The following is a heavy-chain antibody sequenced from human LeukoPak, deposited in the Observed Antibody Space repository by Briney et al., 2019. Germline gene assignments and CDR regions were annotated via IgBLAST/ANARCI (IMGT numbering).Heavy chain of an antibody. V-gene: IGHV3-21*01. J-gene: IGHJ4*02. Sequence: GGSLRLSCAASGFSFSTYAISWVRQAPGKGLEWVSCISTTSSYIFYADSVRGRFTISRDNAKNSLYLQMDSLRAEDTAVYYCARDLITYEYSGYDYSEYYFDYWGQGTLVTVSS. CDR1: GFSFSTYA. D-gene: IGHD5-12*01. CDR3: ARDLITYEYSGYDYSEYYFDY. CDR2: ISTTSSYI.